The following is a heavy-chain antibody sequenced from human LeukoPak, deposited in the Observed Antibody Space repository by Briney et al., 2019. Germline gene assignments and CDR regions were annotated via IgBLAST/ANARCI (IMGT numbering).Heavy chain of an antibody. CDR2: IYTSGST. Sequence: SQTLSLTCTVSGGSISSGSYYWSWIRQPPGKGLEWIGRIYTSGSTNSNPSLKSRATISVDTSKNQFSLKLSSVTAADTAVYYCARVRYYYASGTTGVVGYYFDHWGQGTLVTVSS. V-gene: IGHV4-61*02. J-gene: IGHJ4*02. D-gene: IGHD3-10*01. CDR3: ARVRYYYASGTTGVVGYYFDH. CDR1: GGSISSGSYY.